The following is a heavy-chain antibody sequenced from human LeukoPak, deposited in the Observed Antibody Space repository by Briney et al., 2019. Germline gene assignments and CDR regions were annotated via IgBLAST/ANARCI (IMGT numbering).Heavy chain of an antibody. CDR1: SGYS. CDR2: ISSASSTI. Sequence: GGCLRLSCTASSGYSMNWVRQAPGKGLERVAYISSASSTIYYADSVEGRFTISRDNAQNSLNLQMNSLRAEDTAVYYCAREGVGYGYFGYMDVWGKGTTVTVSS. J-gene: IGHJ6*03. V-gene: IGHV3-48*04. CDR3: AREGVGYGYFGYMDV. D-gene: IGHD5-18*01.